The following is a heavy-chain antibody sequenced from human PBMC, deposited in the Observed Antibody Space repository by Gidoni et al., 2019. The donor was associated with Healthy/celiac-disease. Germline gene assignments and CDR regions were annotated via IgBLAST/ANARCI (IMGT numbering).Heavy chain of an antibody. CDR1: GGSISSGDYY. V-gene: IGHV4-30-4*01. CDR3: ASHSADDYGDYGEDY. Sequence: QVQLQESGPGLVKPSQTLSLTCTVSGGSISSGDYYWSWIRHPPGKGLEWIGYIYYSGSTYYNPSLKSRVTISVDTSKNQFSLKLSSVTAADTAVYYCASHSADDYGDYGEDYWGQGTLVTVSS. J-gene: IGHJ4*02. CDR2: IYYSGST. D-gene: IGHD4-17*01.